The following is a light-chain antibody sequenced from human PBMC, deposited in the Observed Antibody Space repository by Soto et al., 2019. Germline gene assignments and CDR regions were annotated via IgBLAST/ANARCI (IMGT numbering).Light chain of an antibody. CDR1: QNINSIY. CDR3: QQYGNSPIT. V-gene: IGKV3-20*01. CDR2: GAS. Sequence: SPGALSLSPGERATLSCTASQNINSIYLAWYQQKGGQAPRLLIHGASSRATGIPDRFSGSGSGTDFTLTISRLEPEDFAVYFCQQYGNSPITFGQGTRLEIK. J-gene: IGKJ5*01.